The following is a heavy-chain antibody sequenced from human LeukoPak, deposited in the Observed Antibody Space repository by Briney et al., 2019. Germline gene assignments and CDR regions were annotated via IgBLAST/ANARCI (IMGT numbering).Heavy chain of an antibody. V-gene: IGHV1-2*02. CDR2: INPNSGGT. J-gene: IGHJ4*01. Sequence: ASVKVSCKASGYTVTGYYMHWVRQAPGQGLEWMGWINPNSGGTNYTQTFQGRVPMTRATPISTAYMELSRLRSHDTAVYYCARDSRDGYYFDYWGHGTPVTVSS. D-gene: IGHD5-24*01. CDR1: GYTVTGYY. CDR3: ARDSRDGYYFDY.